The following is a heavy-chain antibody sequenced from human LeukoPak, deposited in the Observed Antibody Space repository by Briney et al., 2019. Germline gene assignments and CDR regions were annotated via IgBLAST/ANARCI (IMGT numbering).Heavy chain of an antibody. V-gene: IGHV3-74*01. J-gene: IGHJ4*02. CDR1: GFAFSVYW. CDR2: INEDGTSA. Sequence: GGSLRLSCAASGFAFSVYWMHWVRHAPGKGLVWVAHINEDGTSASHADSVKGRFTISRDNAKNTLYLQMNSLTVEDTAVYYCARVPTNSYGFGQWGQGSLVTVSS. CDR3: ARVPTNSYGFGQ. D-gene: IGHD5-18*01.